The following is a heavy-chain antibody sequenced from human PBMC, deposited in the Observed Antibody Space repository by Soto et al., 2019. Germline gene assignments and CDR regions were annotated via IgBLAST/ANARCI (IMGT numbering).Heavy chain of an antibody. CDR2: ISPDNGNT. CDR3: ASDAPPADY. Sequence: ASVKVSCKASGYTFTIYGINWVRQAPGQGLEWMGWISPDNGNTNYAQKLQGRVAMTTDTSTSTAYMELRSLRSDDTAVYYCASDAPPADYWGQGTLVTVSS. CDR1: GYTFTIYG. J-gene: IGHJ4*02. V-gene: IGHV1-18*01.